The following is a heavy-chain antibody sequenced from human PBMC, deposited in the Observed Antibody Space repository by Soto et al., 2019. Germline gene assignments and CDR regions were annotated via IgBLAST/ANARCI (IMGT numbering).Heavy chain of an antibody. CDR3: ARGLTEPGIAAAYNWFDP. Sequence: GGSLRLSCATSQFTFRSYGMHWVRQATGKGLQWVAHISYDGHTQELADSVKGRFTISRDNAKNSLYLQMNSLRAEETAVYYCARGLTEPGIAAAYNWFDPWGQGTLVTVSS. CDR1: QFTFRSYG. CDR2: ISYDGHTQ. D-gene: IGHD6-13*01. V-gene: IGHV3-30*03. J-gene: IGHJ5*02.